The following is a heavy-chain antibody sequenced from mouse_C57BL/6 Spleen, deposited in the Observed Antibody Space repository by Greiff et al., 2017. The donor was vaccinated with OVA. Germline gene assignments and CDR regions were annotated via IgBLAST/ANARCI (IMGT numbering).Heavy chain of an antibody. J-gene: IGHJ2*01. D-gene: IGHD2-4*01. V-gene: IGHV1-42*01. CDR1: GYSFTGYY. CDR3: ARSDDSYYFDY. Sequence: VQLQQSGPELVKPGASVKISCKASGYSFTGYYMNWVKQSPEKSLEWIGEINPSTGGTTYNQKFKAKATLTVDKSSSTAYMQLKSLTSEDSAVYYCARSDDSYYFDYWGQGTTLTVSS. CDR2: INPSTGGT.